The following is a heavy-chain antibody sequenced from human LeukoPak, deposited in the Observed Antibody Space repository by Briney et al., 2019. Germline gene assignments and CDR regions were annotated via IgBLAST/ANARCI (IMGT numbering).Heavy chain of an antibody. D-gene: IGHD5-12*01. CDR2: IYYSGST. V-gene: IGHV4-39*07. J-gene: IGHJ4*02. CDR3: ARGSYSGYDYVQD. Sequence: LETLSLTCTVSGGSISSSSYYWGWIRQPPGKGLEWIGSIYYSGSTYYNPSLKSRVTISVDTSKNQFSLKLSSVTAADTAVYYCARGSYSGYDYVQDWGQGTLVTVSS. CDR1: GGSISSSSYY.